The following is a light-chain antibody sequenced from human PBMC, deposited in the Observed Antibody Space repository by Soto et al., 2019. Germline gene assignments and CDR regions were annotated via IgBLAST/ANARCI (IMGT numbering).Light chain of an antibody. Sequence: DIPMTPSPSSLSASVGDRVTLTCRSSEDISTWLAWYQQKPGKAPNLLIYTGSSLQSGVPSRFSGSGSGTDFTLTINSLQPEDFATYYCQQAASFPITFGQGTRLEIK. CDR1: EDISTW. J-gene: IGKJ5*01. V-gene: IGKV1-12*01. CDR3: QQAASFPIT. CDR2: TGS.